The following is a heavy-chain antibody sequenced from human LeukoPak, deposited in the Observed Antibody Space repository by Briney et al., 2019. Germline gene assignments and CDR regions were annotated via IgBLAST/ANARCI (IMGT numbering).Heavy chain of an antibody. V-gene: IGHV1-2*06. Sequence: ASVKVSCKASGGTFSSYAISWVRQAPGQGLEWMGRINPNSGGTNYAQKFQGRVTMTRDTSISTAYMELSRLRSDDTAVYYCARDRRIVVVTAGPASSKWFDPWGQGTLVTVSS. CDR1: GGTFSSYA. J-gene: IGHJ5*02. CDR2: INPNSGGT. D-gene: IGHD2-21*02. CDR3: ARDRRIVVVTAGPASSKWFDP.